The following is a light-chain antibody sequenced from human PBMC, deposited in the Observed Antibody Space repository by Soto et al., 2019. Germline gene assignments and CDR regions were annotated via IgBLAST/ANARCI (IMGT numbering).Light chain of an antibody. J-gene: IGKJ2*01. Sequence: DMQMTQSPSTLSASVGDSVTSTCRASQSISSWLAWYQQKPGKAPKLLIYKASSLESGVPSRFSGSGSGTEFTLTISSLQPDDFATYYCQQYNSYPYTFGQGTKLEIK. CDR1: QSISSW. CDR2: KAS. V-gene: IGKV1-5*03. CDR3: QQYNSYPYT.